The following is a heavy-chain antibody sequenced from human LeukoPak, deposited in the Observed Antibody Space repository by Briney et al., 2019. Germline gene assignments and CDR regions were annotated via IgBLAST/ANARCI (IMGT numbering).Heavy chain of an antibody. Sequence: GGSLRLSCAASGFTFSSYAMSWVRQAPGKGLEWVSAISGSGGSTYYADSVKGRFTIPRDNSKNTLYLQMNSLRAEDTAVYYCAKERWGYCSSTSCYPTDYWGQGTLVTVSS. J-gene: IGHJ4*02. D-gene: IGHD2-2*01. CDR1: GFTFSSYA. CDR3: AKERWGYCSSTSCYPTDY. CDR2: ISGSGGST. V-gene: IGHV3-23*01.